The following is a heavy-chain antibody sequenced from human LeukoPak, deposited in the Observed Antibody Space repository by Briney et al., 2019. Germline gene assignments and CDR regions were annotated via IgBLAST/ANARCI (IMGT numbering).Heavy chain of an antibody. V-gene: IGHV3-11*05. D-gene: IGHD3-22*01. CDR1: GFTFSDYY. CDR3: AKDLDDSSGYYYVD. J-gene: IGHJ4*02. Sequence: GGSLRLSCAASGFTFSDYYMSWIRQAPGKGLEWVSYVSRSSSYTNYADSVKGRFTISRDDAKNSLYLQMNSLRAEDTAVYYCAKDLDDSSGYYYVDWGQGTLVTVSS. CDR2: VSRSSSYT.